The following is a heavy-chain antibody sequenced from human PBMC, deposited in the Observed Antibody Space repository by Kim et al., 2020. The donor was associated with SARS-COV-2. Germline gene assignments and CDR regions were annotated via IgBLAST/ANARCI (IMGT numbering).Heavy chain of an antibody. CDR3: AATGEKGYYYYMDV. J-gene: IGHJ6*03. V-gene: IGHV3-30*01. Sequence: AGSGKGRFTITRDNSKTTLYLQMNSLRAEDTAVYYCAATGEKGYYYYMDVWGKGTTVTVSS. D-gene: IGHD3-10*01.